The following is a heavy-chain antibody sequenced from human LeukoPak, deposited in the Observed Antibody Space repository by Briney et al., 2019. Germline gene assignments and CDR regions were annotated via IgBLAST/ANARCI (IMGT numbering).Heavy chain of an antibody. V-gene: IGHV4-4*02. D-gene: IGHD2-15*01. CDR1: GGSISSSNW. CDR3: ARTVVAASHWFDP. Sequence: SETLSLTCAVSGGSISSSNWWSWVRQPPGKGLEWIGEIYHSGSTNYNPSLKSRVTISVDKSKNQFSLKLSSVTAADTAVYYCARTVVAASHWFDPWGQGTLVTVSS. CDR2: IYHSGST. J-gene: IGHJ5*02.